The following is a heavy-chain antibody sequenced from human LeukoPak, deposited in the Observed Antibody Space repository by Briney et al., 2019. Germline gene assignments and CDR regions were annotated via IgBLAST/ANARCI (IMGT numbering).Heavy chain of an antibody. CDR3: ARVHMGRGRGHSYGNFGYFDY. V-gene: IGHV1-69*13. CDR2: IIPIFGTA. D-gene: IGHD5-18*01. Sequence: SVKVSCKASGGTFSSYAISWVRQAPGQGLEWMGGIIPIFGTANYAQKFQGRVTITADESTSTAYMELSSLRSEDTAVYYCARVHMGRGRGHSYGNFGYFDYWGQGTLVTVSS. J-gene: IGHJ4*02. CDR1: GGTFSSYA.